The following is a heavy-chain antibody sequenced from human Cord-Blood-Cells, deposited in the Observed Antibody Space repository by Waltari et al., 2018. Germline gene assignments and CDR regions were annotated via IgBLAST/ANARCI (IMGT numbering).Heavy chain of an antibody. Sequence: QVQLVQSGAEVKTPGSSVKVSCKASGGTFSSYAISWVRQAPGQGLEWMRGIIPIFGTANYAQKFQGRVTITADESTSTAYMELSSLRSEDTAVYYCASHYDSSGYYYYYGMDVWGQGTTVTVSS. J-gene: IGHJ6*02. V-gene: IGHV1-69*01. D-gene: IGHD3-22*01. CDR3: ASHYDSSGYYYYYGMDV. CDR2: IIPIFGTA. CDR1: GGTFSSYA.